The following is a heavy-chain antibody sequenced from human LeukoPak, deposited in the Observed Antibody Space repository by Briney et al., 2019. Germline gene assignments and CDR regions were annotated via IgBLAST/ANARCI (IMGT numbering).Heavy chain of an antibody. CDR3: AKGGRGPDY. J-gene: IGHJ4*02. D-gene: IGHD1-26*01. Sequence: PGGSLRLSCAASGFTFSGYAMHWVRQAPGKGLEWVSLISWDGGSTYYADSVKGRFTISRDNSKNTLYLQMNSLRTEDTALYYCAKGGRGPDYWGQGTLVTVSS. CDR1: GFTFSGYA. V-gene: IGHV3-43*01. CDR2: ISWDGGST.